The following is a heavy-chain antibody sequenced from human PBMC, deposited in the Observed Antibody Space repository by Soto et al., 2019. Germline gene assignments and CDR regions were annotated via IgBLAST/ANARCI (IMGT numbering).Heavy chain of an antibody. V-gene: IGHV1-2*04. CDR3: ARAPGKIAAADY. CDR1: GYTFTGYY. CDR2: INPNSGGT. D-gene: IGHD6-13*01. Sequence: QVQLVQSGAEVKKPGASVKVSCKASGYTFTGYYMHWVRQAPGQGLEWMGWINPNSGGTNYAQKFEGWVTMTRDTSISTAYMELSSLRSDDTAVYYCARAPGKIAAADYWGQGTLVTVSS. J-gene: IGHJ4*02.